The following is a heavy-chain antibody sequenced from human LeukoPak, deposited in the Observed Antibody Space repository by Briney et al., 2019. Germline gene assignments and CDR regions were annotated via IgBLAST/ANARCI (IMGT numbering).Heavy chain of an antibody. J-gene: IGHJ6*02. CDR3: ARDGEIVVVPAAIFYYYYGMDV. Sequence: ASVKVSCKASGYTFTSYGISWVRQAPGQGLEWMGWISAYNGNTNYTQKLQGRVTMTTGTSTSTAYMELRSLRSGDTAVYYCARDGEIVVVPAAIFYYYYGMDVWGQGTTVTVSS. CDR1: GYTFTSYG. CDR2: ISAYNGNT. D-gene: IGHD2-2*02. V-gene: IGHV1-18*01.